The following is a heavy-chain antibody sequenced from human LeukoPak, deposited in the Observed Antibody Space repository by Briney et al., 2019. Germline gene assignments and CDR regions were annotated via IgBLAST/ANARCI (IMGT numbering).Heavy chain of an antibody. Sequence: GGSLRLSCAASGFTFSSYWMSWVRQAPGKGLEWVANVKQDGSEKYYVDSVKGRFTISRDNAKSSLYLQMNSLRAEDTAVYYCAREGFMDYFDYWGQGTLVTVSS. V-gene: IGHV3-7*01. CDR2: VKQDGSEK. J-gene: IGHJ4*02. D-gene: IGHD3-10*01. CDR1: GFTFSSYW. CDR3: AREGFMDYFDY.